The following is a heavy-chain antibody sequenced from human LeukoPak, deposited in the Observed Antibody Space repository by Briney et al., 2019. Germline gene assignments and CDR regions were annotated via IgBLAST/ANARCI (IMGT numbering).Heavy chain of an antibody. D-gene: IGHD1-1*01. Sequence: KPGGSLRLSCAASGFPFSLLNVNGVRQAPGMGLECVSSMSSSTTYINYADSVNGRFTISRDNTNNLLYLQMNSLRAEDTAVYYRVTYGSQWNRIDHWGQGTLVTVSS. J-gene: IGHJ4*02. V-gene: IGHV3-21*01. CDR3: VTYGSQWNRIDH. CDR2: MSSSTTYI. CDR1: GFPFSLLN.